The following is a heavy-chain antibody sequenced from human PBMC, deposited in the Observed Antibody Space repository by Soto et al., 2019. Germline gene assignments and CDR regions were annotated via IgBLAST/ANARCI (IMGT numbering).Heavy chain of an antibody. Sequence: LSLTCAASGFTFSSYAMSWVRQAPGKGLEWVSAISGSGGSTYYADSVKGRFTISRDNSKNTLYLQMNSLRAEDTAVYYCAKDPPIVVVVADKDDAFDIWGQGTMVTVSS. CDR3: AKDPPIVVVVADKDDAFDI. CDR2: ISGSGGST. D-gene: IGHD2-15*01. CDR1: GFTFSSYA. J-gene: IGHJ3*02. V-gene: IGHV3-23*01.